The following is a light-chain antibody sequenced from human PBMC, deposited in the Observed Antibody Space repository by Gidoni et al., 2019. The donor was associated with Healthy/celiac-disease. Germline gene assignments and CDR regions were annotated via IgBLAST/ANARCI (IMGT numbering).Light chain of an antibody. V-gene: IGKV1-8*01. CDR2: AAS. CDR3: QQYYSYPLT. Sequence: AIRMTQSPSSFSASTGDRVTITCRASQGISSYLAWYQQKPGKAPKLLIYAASTLKSGVPSRFSGSGSGTDFTLTISCLQSEDFATYYCQQYYSYPLTFXGXTKVEIK. J-gene: IGKJ4*01. CDR1: QGISSY.